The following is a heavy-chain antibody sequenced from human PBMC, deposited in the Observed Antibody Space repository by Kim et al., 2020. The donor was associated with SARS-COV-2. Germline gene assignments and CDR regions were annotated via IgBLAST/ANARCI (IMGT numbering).Heavy chain of an antibody. CDR2: ISPGNGNT. J-gene: IGHJ4*02. CDR3: ARDSSGNLYYFDC. D-gene: IGHD3-10*01. V-gene: IGHV1-3*01. CDR1: GYTFTTYA. Sequence: ASVKVSCKTSGYTFTTYAIHWVRQAPGQRLEWMGWISPGNGNTKYSQKFQDRVTFTRDTSARTAYMELSSLRSEDTAVYFCARDSSGNLYYFDCWGQGTLVTVSS.